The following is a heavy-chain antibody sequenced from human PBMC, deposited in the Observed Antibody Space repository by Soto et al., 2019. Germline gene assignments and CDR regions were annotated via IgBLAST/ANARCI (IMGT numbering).Heavy chain of an antibody. J-gene: IGHJ4*02. V-gene: IGHV3-15*01. CDR2: IKTKAEGGTT. D-gene: IGHD3-10*01. Sequence: EVQLVESGGGLLKPGGSLRLSCAASGFTFTNAWMSWVRQAPGKGLEWIGRIKTKAEGGTTDYTTPVKGRFTISRDDSKNTLYLQINSLRIEDTAVYYCTTSYGQDCWGQGTLVTVSS. CDR3: TTSYGQDC. CDR1: GFTFTNAW.